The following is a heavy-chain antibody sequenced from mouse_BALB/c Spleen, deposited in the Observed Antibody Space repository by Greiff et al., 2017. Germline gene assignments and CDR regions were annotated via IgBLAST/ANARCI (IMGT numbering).Heavy chain of an antibody. CDR2: IRNKANGYTT. CDR3: ARDYDGGYAMDY. J-gene: IGHJ4*01. CDR1: GFTFTDYY. V-gene: IGHV7-3*02. Sequence: EVQRVESGGGLVQPGGSLRLSCATSGFTFTDYYMSWVRQPPGKALEWLGFIRNKANGYTTEYSASVKGRFTISRDNSQSILYLQMNTLRAEDSATYYCARDYDGGYAMDYWGQGTSVTVSS. D-gene: IGHD2-12*01.